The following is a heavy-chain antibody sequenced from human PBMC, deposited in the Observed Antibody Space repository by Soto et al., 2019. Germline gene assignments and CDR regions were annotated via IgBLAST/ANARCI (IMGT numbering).Heavy chain of an antibody. Sequence: LETLSLTCTVSGGSVSSGSYYWSWIRQPPGKGLEWIGYIYYSGSTNYNPSPKSRVTISVDTSKNQFSLKLSSVTAADTAVYYCARDLARAARYNWFDPWGQGTLVTVSS. CDR2: IYYSGST. CDR3: ARDLARAARYNWFDP. V-gene: IGHV4-61*01. CDR1: GGSVSSGSYY. J-gene: IGHJ5*02. D-gene: IGHD6-6*01.